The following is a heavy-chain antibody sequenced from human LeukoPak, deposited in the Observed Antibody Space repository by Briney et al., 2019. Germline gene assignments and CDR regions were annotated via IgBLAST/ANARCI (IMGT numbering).Heavy chain of an antibody. D-gene: IGHD3-22*01. CDR3: ARGGGYYDSSGYYW. Sequence: ASVKVSCKASGYTFTGYYMHWVRQAPGQGLEWMGWINPNSGGTNYAQKFQGRVTMTRDTSISTAYMELSRLRSDDTAGYYCARGGGYYDSSGYYWWGQGTLVTVSS. V-gene: IGHV1-2*02. CDR2: INPNSGGT. J-gene: IGHJ4*02. CDR1: GYTFTGYY.